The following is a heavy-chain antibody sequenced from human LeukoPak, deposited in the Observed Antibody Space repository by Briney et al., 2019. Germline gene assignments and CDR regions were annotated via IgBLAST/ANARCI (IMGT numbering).Heavy chain of an antibody. CDR3: ARDVDPYGDYGYWYFDL. CDR1: GGSISSYY. CDR2: IYTSGST. V-gene: IGHV4-4*07. J-gene: IGHJ2*01. Sequence: PSETLSLTCTVSGGSISSYYWSWIRQPAGKGLEWIGRIYTSGSTNYNPSLKSRVTMSVDTSKNQFSLKLSSVTAADTAVYYCARDVDPYGDYGYWYFDLWGRGTLVTVSS. D-gene: IGHD4-17*01.